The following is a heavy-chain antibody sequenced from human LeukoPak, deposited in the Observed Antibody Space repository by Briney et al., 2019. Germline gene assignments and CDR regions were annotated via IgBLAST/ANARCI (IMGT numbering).Heavy chain of an antibody. CDR3: ANGNGRLAVAGTLLVEGHY. V-gene: IGHV3-9*01. D-gene: IGHD6-19*01. Sequence: GGSLRLSCAASGFTFDDYAVHWVRQASGKGLEWVSGISWNSGSIGYADSVKGRFTISRDNAKNSLYLQMNSLRAEDTALYYCANGNGRLAVAGTLLVEGHYWGQGTLVTVSS. J-gene: IGHJ4*02. CDR1: GFTFDDYA. CDR2: ISWNSGSI.